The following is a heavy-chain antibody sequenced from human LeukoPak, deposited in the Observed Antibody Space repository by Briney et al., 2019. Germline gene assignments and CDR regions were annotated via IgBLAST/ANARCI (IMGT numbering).Heavy chain of an antibody. CDR1: GFYLGNHG. Sequence: PGTSLRLSCAASGFYLGNHGMHWVRQAPGKGLEWVAFIQYDGDNKYYADSVKGRFTISRDDSQNTLYLQMNSLTVEDTAVYYCAKRWDSTWSYFDLWGQGTLVTVSS. D-gene: IGHD1-26*01. J-gene: IGHJ4*02. CDR3: AKRWDSTWSYFDL. V-gene: IGHV3-30*02. CDR2: IQYDGDNK.